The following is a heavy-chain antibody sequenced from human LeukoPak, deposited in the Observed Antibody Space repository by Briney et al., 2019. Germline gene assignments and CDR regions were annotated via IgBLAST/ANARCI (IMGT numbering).Heavy chain of an antibody. CDR1: GFTFSDYY. CDR3: ARHYYGSGSYYSNAFDI. D-gene: IGHD3-10*01. J-gene: IGHJ3*02. Sequence: PGGTLRLSCAASGFTFSDYYMSWIRRAPRKGLESVSYISSSSSYRNYADSVKGRFTISRDNAKNSLYLQMNSLRAEDTAVYYCARHYYGSGSYYSNAFDIWGQGTMVTVSS. CDR2: ISSSSSYR. V-gene: IGHV3-11*03.